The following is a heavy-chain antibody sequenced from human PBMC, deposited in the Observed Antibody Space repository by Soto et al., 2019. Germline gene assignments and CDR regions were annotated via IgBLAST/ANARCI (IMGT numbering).Heavy chain of an antibody. CDR2: ISYDGSNK. V-gene: IGHV3-30-3*01. J-gene: IGHJ6*02. Sequence: QVQLVESGGGVVQPGRSLRLSCAASGFTFSSYAMHWVRQAPGKGLEWVAVISYDGSNKYYADSVKGIFTISRDNSKNTLYLQMNSLRAEDTAVYYCARGREYGMDVWGQGTTVTVSS. CDR3: ARGREYGMDV. CDR1: GFTFSSYA.